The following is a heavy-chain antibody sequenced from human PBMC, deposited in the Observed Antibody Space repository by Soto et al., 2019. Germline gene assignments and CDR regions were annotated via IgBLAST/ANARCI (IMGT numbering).Heavy chain of an antibody. CDR1: GGSISSSSYY. CDR2: IYYSGST. D-gene: IGHD3-9*01. V-gene: IGHV4-39*01. Sequence: PSETLSLTCTVSGGSISSSSYYWGWIRQPPGKGLEWIGSIYYSGSTYYNPSLKSRVTISVDTSKNQFSLKLSSVTAADTAVYYCARHDSVLRYFDWLSPTLYNWFDPWGQGTLVTVSS. CDR3: ARHDSVLRYFDWLSPTLYNWFDP. J-gene: IGHJ5*02.